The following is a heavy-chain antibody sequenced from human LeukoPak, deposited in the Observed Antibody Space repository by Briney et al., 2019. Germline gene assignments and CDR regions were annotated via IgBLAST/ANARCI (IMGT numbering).Heavy chain of an antibody. Sequence: GGSLRLSCAASGFTFSSYAMSWVRQAPGKGLEWVSAISGSCCSTYYADSVKGRFTISRDNAKNSLYLQMNSLRAEDTAVYYCARASGWYERGPGYYYYYMDVWGRGTTVTVSS. CDR2: ISGSCCST. CDR3: ARASGWYERGPGYYYYYMDV. J-gene: IGHJ6*03. V-gene: IGHV3-23*01. CDR1: GFTFSSYA. D-gene: IGHD6-19*01.